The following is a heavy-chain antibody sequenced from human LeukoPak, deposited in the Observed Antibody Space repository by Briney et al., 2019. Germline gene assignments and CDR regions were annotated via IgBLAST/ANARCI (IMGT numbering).Heavy chain of an antibody. CDR2: ISAYNGNT. V-gene: IGHV1-18*01. CDR1: GYTFTSYG. Sequence: ASVTVSCKASGYTFTSYGISWVRQAPGQGLEWMGWISAYNGNTNYAQKLQGRVTMTTDTSTSTAYMELRSLRSDDTAVYYCARDRDPLIAAAIDYWGQGTLVTVSS. J-gene: IGHJ4*02. CDR3: ARDRDPLIAAAIDY. D-gene: IGHD6-25*01.